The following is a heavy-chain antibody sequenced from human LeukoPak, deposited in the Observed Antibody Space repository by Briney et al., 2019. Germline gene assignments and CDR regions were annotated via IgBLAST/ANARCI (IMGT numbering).Heavy chain of an antibody. V-gene: IGHV4-59*01. D-gene: IGHD1-26*01. J-gene: IGHJ3*02. Sequence: SETLSLTCRVSGGSISSYYWSWIGQPPGKGLEWIGYIYYSGSTNYNPSLKSRVTMSLDTSKNQFSLKVNSVTSAETAVYYCARASSGPDVFDIWGQGTKVTVSS. CDR1: GGSISSYY. CDR2: IYYSGST. CDR3: ARASSGPDVFDI.